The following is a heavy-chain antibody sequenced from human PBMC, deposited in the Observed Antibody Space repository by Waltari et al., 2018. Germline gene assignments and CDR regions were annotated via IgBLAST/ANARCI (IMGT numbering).Heavy chain of an antibody. CDR3: ARSGMIVVVPAATLGNAFDI. CDR1: GGSFSGYS. J-gene: IGHJ3*02. Sequence: QVQLQQWGAGLLKPSETLSLTCAVYGGSFSGYSWSWIRPPPGKGLEWIGEINHSGSTNYNPSLKSRVTISVDTSKNQFSLKLSSVTAADTAVYYCARSGMIVVVPAATLGNAFDIWGQGTMVTVSS. D-gene: IGHD2-2*01. CDR2: INHSGST. V-gene: IGHV4-34*01.